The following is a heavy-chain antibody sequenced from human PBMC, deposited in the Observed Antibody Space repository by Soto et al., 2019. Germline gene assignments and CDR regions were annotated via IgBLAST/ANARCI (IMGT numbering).Heavy chain of an antibody. V-gene: IGHV4-59*01. CDR1: GGSISSYY. D-gene: IGHD2-21*01. Sequence: PSETLSLTCTVSGGSISSYYWSWIRQPPGKGLEWIGYIYYSGSTNYNPSLKSRVTISVDTSKNHFSLKLSSVTATDTAVYYCARDIVVTDGVSDYWGQGTLVRLL. CDR2: IYYSGST. J-gene: IGHJ4*02. CDR3: ARDIVVTDGVSDY.